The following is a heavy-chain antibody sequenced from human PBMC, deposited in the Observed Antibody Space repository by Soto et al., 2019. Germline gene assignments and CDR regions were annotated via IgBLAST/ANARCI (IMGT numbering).Heavy chain of an antibody. CDR1: FDDYG. D-gene: IGHD2-15*01. J-gene: IGHJ3*02. CDR2: INWNGGST. Sequence: FDDYGMSWVRQAPGKGLECVSGINWNGGSTGYADSVKGRFTISRDNAKNSLYLQMNSLRAEDTALYHCARENLPGGIAKGAFDIWGQGTMVTVSS. CDR3: ARENLPGGIAKGAFDI. V-gene: IGHV3-20*01.